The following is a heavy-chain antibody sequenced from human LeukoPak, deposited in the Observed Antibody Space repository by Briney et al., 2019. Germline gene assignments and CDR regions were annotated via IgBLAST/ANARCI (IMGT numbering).Heavy chain of an antibody. V-gene: IGHV3-23*01. CDR2: ISGSGGST. CDR1: GFTFSSYA. Sequence: GGSLRLSCAASGFTFSSYAMSWVRQAPGKGLEWVSAISGSGGSTYYADSVKGRFTISRDNSKNTLYLQMNSLRAEDTAVYYCAKVAIRFLEWLSHRIRWYYFDYWGQGTLVTVSS. D-gene: IGHD3-3*01. J-gene: IGHJ4*02. CDR3: AKVAIRFLEWLSHRIRWYYFDY.